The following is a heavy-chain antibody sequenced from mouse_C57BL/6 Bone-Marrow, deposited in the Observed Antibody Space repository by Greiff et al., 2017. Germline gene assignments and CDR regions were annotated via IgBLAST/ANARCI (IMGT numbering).Heavy chain of an antibody. V-gene: IGHV1-81*01. CDR3: ARWGLLRSWYFDY. D-gene: IGHD1-1*01. J-gene: IGHJ2*01. CDR2: IYPRSGNT. CDR1: GYTFTSYG. Sequence: QVQLQQSGAELARPGASVKLSCKASGYTFTSYGISWVKQRTGQGLEWIGEIYPRSGNTYYNEKFKGKATLTADKSSSTAYMELRNLTSEESAVYFCARWGLLRSWYFDYWGQGTTLTVSS.